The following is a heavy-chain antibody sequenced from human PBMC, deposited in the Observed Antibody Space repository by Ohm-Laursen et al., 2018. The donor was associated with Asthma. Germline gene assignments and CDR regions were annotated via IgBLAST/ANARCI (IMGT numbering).Heavy chain of an antibody. D-gene: IGHD1-26*01. CDR1: AYTLSRYS. J-gene: IGHJ1*01. V-gene: IGHV3-21*01. CDR2: ISTASSFI. Sequence: SLRLSCVPPAYTLSRYSIHSVRQIAGKGLEWVASISTASSFIYYAGSARGRFTTSRDNARNSVYLQMNSLRAEDTALYYCARIGPEWELPGREYSLHHWGEGTLVTVSS. CDR3: ARIGPEWELPGREYSLHH.